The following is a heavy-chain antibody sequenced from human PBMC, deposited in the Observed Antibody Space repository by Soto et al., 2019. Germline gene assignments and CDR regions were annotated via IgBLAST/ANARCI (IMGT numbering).Heavy chain of an antibody. J-gene: IGHJ5*02. V-gene: IGHV4-30-4*01. D-gene: IGHD5-18*01. Sequence: SETLSLTCTVSGDSISNSDYYWNWIRQSPGKGLEWIASIDYSGNTYYNPSLKSRVIISVDTSKNQFSLKLSSVTAADTALYYCARNVDTALLGNWFDPWGQGTLVTVSS. CDR3: ARNVDTALLGNWFDP. CDR1: GDSISNSDYY. CDR2: IDYSGNT.